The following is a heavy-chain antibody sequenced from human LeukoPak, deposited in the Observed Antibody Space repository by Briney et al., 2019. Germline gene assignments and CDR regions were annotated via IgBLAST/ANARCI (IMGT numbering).Heavy chain of an antibody. Sequence: PGGSLRLSCAASGFTVSSIYMSWVRQAPGKGLEWVSVIYSGGSTYYADSVKGRFTISRDNSKNTLYLQMNSLRAEDTAVYYCARERRAGDFDYWGQGTLVTVSS. J-gene: IGHJ4*02. CDR2: IYSGGST. V-gene: IGHV3-53*01. D-gene: IGHD2-21*01. CDR3: ARERRAGDFDY. CDR1: GFTVSSIY.